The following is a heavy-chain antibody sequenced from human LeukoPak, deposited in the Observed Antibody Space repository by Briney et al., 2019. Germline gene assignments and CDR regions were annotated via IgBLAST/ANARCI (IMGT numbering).Heavy chain of an antibody. CDR2: ISSSSSYI. CDR3: ASSGYYYYFDY. D-gene: IGHD3-22*01. CDR1: GFTFSSYS. Sequence: EGSLRLSCAASGFTFSSYSMNWVRQAPGKGLEWVSSISSSSSYIYYADSVKGRFTISRDNAKNSLYLQMNSLRAEDTAVYYCASSGYYYYFDYWGQGTLVTVSS. J-gene: IGHJ4*02. V-gene: IGHV3-21*01.